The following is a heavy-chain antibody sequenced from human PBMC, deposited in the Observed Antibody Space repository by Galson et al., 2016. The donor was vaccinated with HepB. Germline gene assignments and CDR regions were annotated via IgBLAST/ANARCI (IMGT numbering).Heavy chain of an antibody. CDR1: GFSFNLYY. CDR3: ARFGCTTCYNFYYYGMDV. D-gene: IGHD2-2*01. Sequence: SLRLSCAASGFSFNLYYMSWVRQVPGKGLEWVANLNQDGSEKCYMDSVRGRFTISRDNAKNSLYLQMNSLRAEDTAVYYCARFGCTTCYNFYYYGMDVWGQGTTVTVSS. J-gene: IGHJ6*02. CDR2: LNQDGSEK. V-gene: IGHV3-7*01.